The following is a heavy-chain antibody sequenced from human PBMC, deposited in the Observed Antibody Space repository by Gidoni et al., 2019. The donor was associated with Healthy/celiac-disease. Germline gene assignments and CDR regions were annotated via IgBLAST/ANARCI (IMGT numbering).Heavy chain of an antibody. CDR1: GFTFSSYA. D-gene: IGHD2-15*01. CDR3: AKVRGENCSGGSCYPLDAFDI. CDR2: ISGSGGST. Sequence: EVQLLESGGGLVQPGGSLRLSCAASGFTFSSYAMSWVRQAPGKGLEWVSAISGSGGSTYYADSVKGRFTISRDNSKNTLYLQMNSLRAEDTAVYYCAKVRGENCSGGSCYPLDAFDIWGQGTMVTVSS. V-gene: IGHV3-23*01. J-gene: IGHJ3*02.